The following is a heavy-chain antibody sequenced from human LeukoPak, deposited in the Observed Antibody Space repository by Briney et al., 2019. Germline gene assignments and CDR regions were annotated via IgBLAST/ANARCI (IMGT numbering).Heavy chain of an antibody. CDR1: GFTFSNAW. V-gene: IGHV3-15*07. D-gene: IGHD3-22*01. CDR2: IKSKTDGGTT. Sequence: PGGSLRLSCAASGFTFSNAWMNWVRQAPGKGLEWVGRIKSKTDGGTTDYAAPVKGRFTISRDDSKNTLYLQMNSLKTEDTAVYYCTGQGQYYYDSSGYYLFDYWGQGTLVTVSS. CDR3: TGQGQYYYDSSGYYLFDY. J-gene: IGHJ4*02.